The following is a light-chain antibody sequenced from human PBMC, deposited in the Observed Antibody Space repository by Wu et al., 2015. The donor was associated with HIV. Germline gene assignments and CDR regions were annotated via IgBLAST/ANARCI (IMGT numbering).Light chain of an antibody. V-gene: IGKV1-39*01. J-gene: IGKJ4*01. CDR3: HSRFHAPLT. Sequence: DVQMTQSPASLSASIGDRVTITCRASQYIWTFLNWYQQKPGKAPNLLIYAASTLQSGVPSRFSGSGSGTDFTLTISNLQPEDFATYYCHSRFHAPLTFGGGLRLRS. CDR1: QYIWTF. CDR2: AAS.